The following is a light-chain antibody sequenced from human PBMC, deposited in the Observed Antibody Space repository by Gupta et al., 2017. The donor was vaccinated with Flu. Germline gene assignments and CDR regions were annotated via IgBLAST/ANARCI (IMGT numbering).Light chain of an antibody. Sequence: IVMTQSRATLSVSPGERATLSCRVSQSVSSSFLAWYQQRPGQAPRLLIYGASTRATGIPARFSGSGSGTEFTLTISSLQSEDFAVYYCQQYDNWHLTFGQESNLEIK. V-gene: IGKV3-15*01. CDR3: QQYDNWHLT. CDR2: GAS. CDR1: QSVSSS. J-gene: IGKJ2*01.